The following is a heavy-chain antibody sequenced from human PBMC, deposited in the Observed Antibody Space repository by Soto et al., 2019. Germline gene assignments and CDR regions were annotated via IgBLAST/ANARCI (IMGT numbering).Heavy chain of an antibody. CDR1: GGTFSSYA. V-gene: IGHV1-69*01. J-gene: IGHJ4*02. CDR2: IIPIFGTA. Sequence: QVQLVQSGAEVKKPGSSVKVSCKASGGTFSSYAISWVRQAPGQGLEWMGGIIPIFGTANYAQKFQGRVTITADESTSTAYMELSSLRSGDTAVYYCARAPHYYGSGSYYNGLRKYYFDYWGQGNLVTVSS. CDR3: ARAPHYYGSGSYYNGLRKYYFDY. D-gene: IGHD3-10*01.